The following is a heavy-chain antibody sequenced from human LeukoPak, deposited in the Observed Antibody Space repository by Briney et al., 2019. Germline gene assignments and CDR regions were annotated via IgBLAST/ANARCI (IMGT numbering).Heavy chain of an antibody. CDR1: GVPFSNYY. J-gene: IGHJ4*02. CDR2: INHSGYT. D-gene: IGHD5-12*01. Sequence: SETLSLTCAVSGVPFSNYYWSWVRQSPRQGLEWIGEINHSGYTNYNPSLKSRVTMSIDTSKNQFSLRLTSVTAADTGVYYCTRAVAGHPDWGQRTLVTVPS. CDR3: TRAVAGHPD. V-gene: IGHV4-34*01.